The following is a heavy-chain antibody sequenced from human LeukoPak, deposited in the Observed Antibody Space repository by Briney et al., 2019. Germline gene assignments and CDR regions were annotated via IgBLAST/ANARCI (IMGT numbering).Heavy chain of an antibody. CDR2: INPTGGST. Sequence: GGSLRLSCAASGFTFSSYAMSWVRQAPGKGLGWVSAINPTGGSTYYADSVKGRFTISRDNANNSLYLQMNTLRAEDTAVYYCARDSGSHWGQGTLVTVSS. CDR1: GFTFSSYA. D-gene: IGHD1-26*01. CDR3: ARDSGSH. J-gene: IGHJ4*02. V-gene: IGHV3-23*01.